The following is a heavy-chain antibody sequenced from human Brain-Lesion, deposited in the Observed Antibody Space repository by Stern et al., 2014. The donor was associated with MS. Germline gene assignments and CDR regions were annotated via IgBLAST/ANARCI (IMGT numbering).Heavy chain of an antibody. CDR1: GYTLTELS. J-gene: IGHJ6*02. CDR2: FDPEDGET. D-gene: IGHD3-3*01. V-gene: IGHV1-24*01. Sequence: DQLVESGAEVKKPGASVKVSCKVSGYTLTELSMHWVRQAPGKGLEWMVGFDPEDGETIYAQKFQGRVTMTEDTSADTAYMELSSLRSEDTAVYYCATDRDDFRSGYSAPTKGYGLDVWGQGTTVTVTS. CDR3: ATDRDDFRSGYSAPTKGYGLDV.